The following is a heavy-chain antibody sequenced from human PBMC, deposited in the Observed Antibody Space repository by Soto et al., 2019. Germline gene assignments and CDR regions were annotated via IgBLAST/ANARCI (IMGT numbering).Heavy chain of an antibody. CDR2: FSGSGGST. J-gene: IGHJ4*02. CDR1: GFTFSTYA. V-gene: IGHV3-23*01. D-gene: IGHD6-13*01. Sequence: GGPLRLSSATSGFTFSTYAMSWVRQAPGKGLEWVSTFSGSGGSTYYADSVKGRFTISRDNSDNTLYLQMNSLKAEDTDFYYCAKEGGSSWYYFDYWGRGTLVTVSS. CDR3: AKEGGSSWYYFDY.